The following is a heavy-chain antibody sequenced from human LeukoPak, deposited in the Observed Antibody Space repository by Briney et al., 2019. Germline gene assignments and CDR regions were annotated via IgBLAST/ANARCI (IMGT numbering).Heavy chain of an antibody. V-gene: IGHV3-23*01. CDR2: IKNNGGTT. CDR1: GLTFSNYA. D-gene: IGHD2-21*02. J-gene: IGHJ5*02. Sequence: GGSLRLSCAASGLTFSNYAMTWVRQAPGKGPEWVSSIKNNGGTTYYADSVKGRFTVSRDNSKNTLYLQMSSLTAEDTAVYYCAVGSDCSSWGQGTLVTVSS. CDR3: AVGSDCSS.